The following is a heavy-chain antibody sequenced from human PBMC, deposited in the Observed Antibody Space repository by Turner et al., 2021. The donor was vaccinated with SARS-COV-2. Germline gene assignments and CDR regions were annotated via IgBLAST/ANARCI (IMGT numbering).Heavy chain of an antibody. D-gene: IGHD6-6*01. Sequence: QVQLVQSGAEVKKPGSSVKVSCKASGGTFSTYTISWVRQAPGQGLEWMGRIIPILGITTYAQKFQGRVTITAYKSTSTAYMELSSLRSEDTAVYYCARDEERIAAAYYYAMDVWGQGTTVTVSS. CDR1: GGTFSTYT. V-gene: IGHV1-69*04. J-gene: IGHJ6*02. CDR2: IIPILGIT. CDR3: ARDEERIAAAYYYAMDV.